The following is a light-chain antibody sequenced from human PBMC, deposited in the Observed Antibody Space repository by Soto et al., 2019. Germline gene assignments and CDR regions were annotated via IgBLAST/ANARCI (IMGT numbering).Light chain of an antibody. CDR2: EGS. CDR1: SSDVGSYNL. J-gene: IGLJ1*01. CDR3: CSYAGSRTPYV. V-gene: IGLV2-23*01. Sequence: QSVLTQPSSVCGSPGQSITISCTGTSSDVGSYNLVSWYQQHPGKAPKLMIYEGSKRPSGVSNRFSGSKSGNTASLTISGLQAEDEADYYCCSYAGSRTPYVFGTGTKVTVL.